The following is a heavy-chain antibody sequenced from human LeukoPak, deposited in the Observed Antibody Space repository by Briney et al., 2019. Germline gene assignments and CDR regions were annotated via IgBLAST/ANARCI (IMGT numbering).Heavy chain of an antibody. CDR1: GFTFSDYA. Sequence: QPGGSLRLSCSASGFTFSDYAMDWVRQAPGKGLECVAVISSDVYDGTTEYYADSVKGRFTISRDNSKNTVYLQMNSLRGEATAVYYCASTAAATDPPGFWGQGTLVTVSS. V-gene: IGHV3-30-3*01. J-gene: IGHJ4*02. CDR2: ISSDVYDGTTE. D-gene: IGHD6-13*01. CDR3: ASTAAATDPPGF.